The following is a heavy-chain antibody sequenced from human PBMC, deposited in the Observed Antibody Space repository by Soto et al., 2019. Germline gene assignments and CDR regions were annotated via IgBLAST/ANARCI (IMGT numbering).Heavy chain of an antibody. D-gene: IGHD1-26*01. CDR2: IYYSGST. CDR3: ARKADLKVVGAGYQPDYYYYYGMDV. V-gene: IGHV4-31*03. Sequence: SETLSLTCTVSGGSISSGGYYWSWIRQHPGKGLEWIGYIYYSGSTYYNPSLKSRVTISVDTSKNQFSLKLSSVTAADTAVYYCARKADLKVVGAGYQPDYYYYYGMDVWGQGTTVTVS. CDR1: GGSISSGGYY. J-gene: IGHJ6*02.